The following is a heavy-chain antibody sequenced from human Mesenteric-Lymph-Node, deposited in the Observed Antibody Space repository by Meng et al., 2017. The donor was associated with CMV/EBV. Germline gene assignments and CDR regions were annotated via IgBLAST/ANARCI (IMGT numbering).Heavy chain of an antibody. CDR2: IYYSGST. CDR1: GGSISSSSYY. J-gene: IGHJ5*02. D-gene: IGHD6-13*01. V-gene: IGHV4-39*07. Sequence: SETLSLTCTVSGGSISSSSYYWGWIRQPPGKGLEWIGSIYYSGSTYYNPSLKSRVTISLDTSKSQFSLKLSSVTVADTAVYYCARDRSSILSNWFDPWGQGTLVTVSS. CDR3: ARDRSSILSNWFDP.